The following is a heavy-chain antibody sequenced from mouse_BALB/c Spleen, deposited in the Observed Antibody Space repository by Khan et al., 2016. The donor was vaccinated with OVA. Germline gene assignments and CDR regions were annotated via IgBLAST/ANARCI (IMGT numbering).Heavy chain of an antibody. J-gene: IGHJ3*01. V-gene: IGHV2-2*02. D-gene: IGHD2-4*01. CDR3: ARNYDYDEGLAY. Sequence: QVQLKQSGPGLVQPSQCLSITCTVSGFSLTTYGVHWVRQSPGKGLEWLGVIWSGGTTDYSAAFISRLSITKDNSKSQVFFKMNSLQANDTAIYYCARNYDYDEGLAYWGQGTLVTVSA. CDR2: IWSGGTT. CDR1: GFSLTTYG.